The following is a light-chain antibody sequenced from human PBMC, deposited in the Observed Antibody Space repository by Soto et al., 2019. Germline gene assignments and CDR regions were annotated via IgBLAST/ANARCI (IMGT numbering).Light chain of an antibody. CDR2: EVT. Sequence: QSALTQPPSAAGSPGPSATISCPGTSSDVGGYNYVSWYQQYPGRAPKLMIYEVTKRPSGVPDRFSGSKSGNTASLTVSGLQAEDEADYYCSSYAASNNFYFVFGGGTQLTVL. J-gene: IGLJ3*02. V-gene: IGLV2-8*01. CDR1: SSDVGGYNY. CDR3: SSYAASNNFYFV.